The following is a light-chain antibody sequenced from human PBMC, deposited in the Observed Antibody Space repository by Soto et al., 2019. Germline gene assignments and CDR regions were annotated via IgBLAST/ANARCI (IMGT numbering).Light chain of an antibody. V-gene: IGLV1-40*01. CDR3: QSYDSSLSGYV. Sequence: QSVLTQPPSGSGAPGQRVTICCTGSSSYIGAGYDVHWYQQLPGAAPKLLFYGNTNRPSGVPDRFSGSKSGTSASLAITGLQAEDEADYYCQSYDSSLSGYVFGTGTKLTVL. J-gene: IGLJ1*01. CDR1: SSYIGAGYD. CDR2: GNT.